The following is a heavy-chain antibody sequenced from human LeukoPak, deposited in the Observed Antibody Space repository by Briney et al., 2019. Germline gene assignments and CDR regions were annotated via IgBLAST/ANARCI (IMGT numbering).Heavy chain of an antibody. CDR3: ARGDGSHDYGDHDRYYYYYYMDV. Sequence: ASVKVSCKASGYTFTSYGISWVRQAPGQGLEWMGGISAYNGNTNYAQKLQGRVTMTTDTSTSTAYMELRSLRSDDTAVYYCARGDGSHDYGDHDRYYYYYYMDVWGKGTTVTVSS. CDR1: GYTFTSYG. D-gene: IGHD4-17*01. J-gene: IGHJ6*03. V-gene: IGHV1-18*01. CDR2: ISAYNGNT.